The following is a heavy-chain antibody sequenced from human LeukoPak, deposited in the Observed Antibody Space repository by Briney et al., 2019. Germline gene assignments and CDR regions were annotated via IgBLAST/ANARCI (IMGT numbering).Heavy chain of an antibody. V-gene: IGHV3-23*01. J-gene: IGHJ4*02. Sequence: GRSLRLSCAASGFTFSSYDMTCVRQAPGKGLEWVSAISGSGTSTFYADSVKGRFTISRDNSKNTLYLQMNTLRAEDTAVYYCAKAPSVTYFFDYWGQGALVAVSS. CDR2: ISGSGTST. D-gene: IGHD2-21*02. CDR3: AKAPSVTYFFDY. CDR1: GFTFSSYD.